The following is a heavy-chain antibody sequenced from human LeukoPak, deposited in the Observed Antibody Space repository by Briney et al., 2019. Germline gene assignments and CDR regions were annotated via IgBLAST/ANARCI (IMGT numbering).Heavy chain of an antibody. J-gene: IGHJ6*02. Sequence: SVKVSCKASGGTFSSYAISWVRQAPGQGLEWMGGIIPIFGTANYAQKFQGRVTITADESTSTAYMELSSLRSEDTAVYYCARALMVAATNYYYYYGMDVWGQGTTVTVSS. V-gene: IGHV1-69*01. D-gene: IGHD2-15*01. CDR3: ARALMVAATNYYYYYGMDV. CDR1: GGTFSSYA. CDR2: IIPIFGTA.